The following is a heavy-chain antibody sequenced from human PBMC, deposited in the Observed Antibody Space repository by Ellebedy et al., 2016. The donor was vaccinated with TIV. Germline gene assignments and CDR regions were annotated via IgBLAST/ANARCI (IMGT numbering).Heavy chain of an antibody. J-gene: IGHJ3*02. CDR2: INQDGREK. CDR1: GFSFSSYW. V-gene: IGHV3-7*01. Sequence: GESLKISCAASGFSFSSYWMAWVRQAPGKGLEWVANINQDGREKYYVDSVKGRFTISRDNAQTSLYLQMNSLRAEDTAVYYCATDGSYGDYLSPAHASVMWGQGTLVSVSS. CDR3: ATDGSYGDYLSPAHASVM. D-gene: IGHD4-17*01.